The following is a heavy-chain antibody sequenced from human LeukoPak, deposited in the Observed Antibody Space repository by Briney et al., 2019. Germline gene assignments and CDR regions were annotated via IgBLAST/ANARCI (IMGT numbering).Heavy chain of an antibody. J-gene: IGHJ4*02. D-gene: IGHD6-13*01. Sequence: PGRSLRLSRAASGFIFSSYAMHWVRQAPGKGLEWVAVIWFDGSYKYYAESVKGRFTISRDNSKNTLYLQVNTLRTEDTAIYYCARCVATSTWYEMNYWGQGTLVTVSS. CDR3: ARCVATSTWYEMNY. CDR2: IWFDGSYK. CDR1: GFIFSSYA. V-gene: IGHV3-33*01.